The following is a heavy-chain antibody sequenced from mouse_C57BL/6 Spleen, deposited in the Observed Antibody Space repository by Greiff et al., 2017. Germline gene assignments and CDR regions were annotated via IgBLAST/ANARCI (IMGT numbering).Heavy chain of an antibody. J-gene: IGHJ1*03. Sequence: QVQLQQPGAELVKPGASVKLSCKASGYTFTSYWMHWVKQRPGRGLEWIGRIDPNSGGTKYNEKFKSKATLTVDKPSTTAYLQLSSLTSEASAVYYCARDYGSPYWYFDVWGTGTTVTVSS. V-gene: IGHV1-72*01. CDR3: ARDYGSPYWYFDV. D-gene: IGHD1-1*01. CDR2: IDPNSGGT. CDR1: GYTFTSYW.